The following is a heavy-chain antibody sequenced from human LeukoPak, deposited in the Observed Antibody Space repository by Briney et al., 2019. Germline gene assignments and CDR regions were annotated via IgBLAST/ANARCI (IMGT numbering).Heavy chain of an antibody. Sequence: SETLSLTCTVSGGSISSYYWSWIRQPPGKGLEWIGYIYYSGSTNYHTSLKSRVTISVDTSKNQFSLKLSSVTAADTAVYYCARGRGDFWSGYYWSGYYYGMDVWGQGTTVTVSS. CDR2: IYYSGST. D-gene: IGHD3-3*01. V-gene: IGHV4-59*01. J-gene: IGHJ6*02. CDR3: ARGRGDFWSGYYWSGYYYGMDV. CDR1: GGSISSYY.